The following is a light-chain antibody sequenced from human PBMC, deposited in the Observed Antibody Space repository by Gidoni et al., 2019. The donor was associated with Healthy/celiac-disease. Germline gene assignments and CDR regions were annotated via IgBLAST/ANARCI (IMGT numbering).Light chain of an antibody. Sequence: ALTQSPGTLSLSPGERATLSCRTSQGVSSSYLAWYQQKPGQARRLLIYGASSRATDSPDRFSVSESGTDLTLTISRLEPEDFAVYYCQQYPRAFGQGTKVEIK. CDR3: QQYPRA. J-gene: IGKJ1*01. CDR2: GAS. V-gene: IGKV3-20*01. CDR1: QGVSSSY.